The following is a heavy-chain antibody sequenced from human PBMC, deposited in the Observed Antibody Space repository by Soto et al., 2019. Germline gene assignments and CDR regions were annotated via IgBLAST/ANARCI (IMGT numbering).Heavy chain of an antibody. J-gene: IGHJ4*02. Sequence: EVQLVESGGGLVQPGGSLRLSCAASGVTVSSNYMSWVRQAPGKGLEWVSVIYSGGSTYYADSVKGRFTISRDNSKITLYLQMNSLRAEDTAVYYCASHGYNYGGVYFDYWGQGTLVPVSS. CDR3: ASHGYNYGGVYFDY. D-gene: IGHD5-18*01. CDR1: GVTVSSNY. CDR2: IYSGGST. V-gene: IGHV3-66*04.